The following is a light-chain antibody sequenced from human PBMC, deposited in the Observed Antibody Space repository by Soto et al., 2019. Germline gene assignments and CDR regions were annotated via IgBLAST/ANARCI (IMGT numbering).Light chain of an antibody. J-gene: IGLJ2*01. CDR1: SGHSNYA. CDR2: LNSDGSH. CDR3: QTWGSGIVV. Sequence: QSVLTQSPSASASLGASVKLTCTLSSGHSNYAIAWHQQQSEKGPPYLMKLNSDGSHSKGDGIPDRFSGSSSGAERYLTISSLQSEDEADYYCQTWGSGIVVFGGGTKVTVL. V-gene: IGLV4-69*01.